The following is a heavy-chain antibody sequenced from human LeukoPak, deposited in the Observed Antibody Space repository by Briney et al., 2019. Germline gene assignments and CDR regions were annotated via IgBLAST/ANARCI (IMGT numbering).Heavy chain of an antibody. CDR1: GFTFSGHW. J-gene: IGHJ4*02. Sequence: GGSLRLSRAASGFTFSGHWMSWVRQAPGKGLEWVANIKQGGSDKYYVDSVKGRFTISRDNANNLLYLQMNSLRGEDTAVYYCTRDRSRAEDDWGQGTLVTVSS. V-gene: IGHV3-7*01. D-gene: IGHD1-14*01. CDR2: IKQGGSDK. CDR3: TRDRSRAEDD.